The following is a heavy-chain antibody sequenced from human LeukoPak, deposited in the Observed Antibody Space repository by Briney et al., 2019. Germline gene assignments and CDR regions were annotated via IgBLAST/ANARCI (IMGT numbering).Heavy chain of an antibody. J-gene: IGHJ3*02. Sequence: SETLSLTCTVSGGSISSSSYYWGWIRQPPGKGLEWIGSIYYSGSTYYNPSLKSRVTISVDTSKNQFSLKLSSVTAADTAVYYCARQGYSGYDSPVVLFDIWGQGTMVTVSS. D-gene: IGHD5-12*01. V-gene: IGHV4-39*01. CDR3: ARQGYSGYDSPVVLFDI. CDR2: IYYSGST. CDR1: GGSISSSSYY.